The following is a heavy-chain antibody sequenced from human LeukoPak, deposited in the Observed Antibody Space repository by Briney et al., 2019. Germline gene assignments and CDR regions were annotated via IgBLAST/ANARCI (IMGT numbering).Heavy chain of an antibody. V-gene: IGHV1-8*01. D-gene: IGHD3-10*01. CDR1: GYTFISYD. J-gene: IGHJ4*02. CDR3: ARDPRVGEYYGSGSLDY. CDR2: MNPNSGNT. Sequence: ASVKVSCKASGYTFISYDINWVRQATGQGLEWMGWMNPNSGNTGYAQKFQGRVTMTRNTSISTAYMELSSLRSDDTAVYYCARDPRVGEYYGSGSLDYWGQGTLVTVSS.